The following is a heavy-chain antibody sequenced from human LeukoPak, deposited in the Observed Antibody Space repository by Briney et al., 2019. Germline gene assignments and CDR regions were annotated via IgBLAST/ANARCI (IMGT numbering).Heavy chain of an antibody. CDR1: GFTFSRSV. CDR2: ILHDGINK. V-gene: IGHV3-30*03. CDR3: ARDLRLEVAGWYKAFDI. Sequence: GGSLRLSCAASGFTFSRSVIHWVRQAPGRGLEWVAVILHDGINKYYADSVKGRFTVSRDNSKNTLYLQMNRLRAEDTAVYYCARDLRLEVAGWYKAFDIWGQGTMVTVSS. D-gene: IGHD6-19*01. J-gene: IGHJ3*02.